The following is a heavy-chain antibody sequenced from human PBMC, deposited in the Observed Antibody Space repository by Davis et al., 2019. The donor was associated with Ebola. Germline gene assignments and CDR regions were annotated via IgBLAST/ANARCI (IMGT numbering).Heavy chain of an antibody. CDR3: AREGGSLRGYNWFDP. D-gene: IGHD2-15*01. J-gene: IGHJ5*02. CDR1: GGTFSSYA. CDR2: IIPILGIA. V-gene: IGHV1-69*04. Sequence: SVKVSCKASGGTFSSYAISWVRQAPGQGLEWMGRIIPILGIANYAQKFQGRVTITADKSTSTAYMELSSLRSEDTAVYYCAREGGSLRGYNWFDPWGQGTLVTVSS.